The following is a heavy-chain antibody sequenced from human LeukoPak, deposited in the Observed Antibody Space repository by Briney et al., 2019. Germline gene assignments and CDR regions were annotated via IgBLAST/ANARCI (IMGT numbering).Heavy chain of an antibody. V-gene: IGHV3-21*01. CDR1: GFTFSSYS. CDR3: ATQPLNWNYGYAFDI. D-gene: IGHD1-7*01. J-gene: IGHJ3*02. CDR2: ISSSSYI. Sequence: PGGSLRLSCAASGFTFSSYSMNWVRQAPGKGLEWVSSISSSSYIYYADSVKGRFTISRDNAKNSLYLQMNSLRAEDTAVYYCATQPLNWNYGYAFDIWGQGTMVTVSS.